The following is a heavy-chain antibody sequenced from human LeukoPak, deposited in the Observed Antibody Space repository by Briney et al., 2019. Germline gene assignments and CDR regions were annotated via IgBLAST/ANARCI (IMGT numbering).Heavy chain of an antibody. CDR1: GFTFSSYG. J-gene: IGHJ6*02. CDR3: AKAGGFPYGMDV. V-gene: IGHV3-30*18. Sequence: GRSLRLSCAAPGFTFSSYGMHWVRQAPGKGLEWVAVISYDGSNKYYADSVKGRFTISRDNSKNTLYLQMNSLRAEDTAVYYCAKAGGFPYGMDVWGQGTTVTVSS. CDR2: ISYDGSNK.